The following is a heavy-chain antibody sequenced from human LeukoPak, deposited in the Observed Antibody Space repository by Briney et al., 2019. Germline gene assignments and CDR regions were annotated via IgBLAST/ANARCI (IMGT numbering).Heavy chain of an antibody. J-gene: IGHJ4*02. CDR3: ARDIAALDY. Sequence: PSETLSLTGAVYGGSFSDYYWSWIRQPPGKGLEWIGEINHNGSTNYNPSLKSRVTISVDTSKKQFSLKLRSVTAADTAVYYCARDIAALDYWGQGILVTVSS. D-gene: IGHD6-13*01. CDR1: GGSFSDYY. V-gene: IGHV4-34*01. CDR2: INHNGST.